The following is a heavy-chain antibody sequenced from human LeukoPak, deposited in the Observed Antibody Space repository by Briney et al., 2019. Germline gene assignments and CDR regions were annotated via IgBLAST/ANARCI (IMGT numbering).Heavy chain of an antibody. Sequence: GGSLRPSCAASGFTFSSYWMHWVRQAPGKGLVWVSRLNSDGSSTDYADSVKGRFTISRDNAKNTLYLQMNNLRAEDTAIYYCAKVYGSGSQYGDYWGQGTLVTVSS. J-gene: IGHJ4*02. D-gene: IGHD3-10*01. CDR2: LNSDGSST. V-gene: IGHV3-74*01. CDR3: AKVYGSGSQYGDY. CDR1: GFTFSSYW.